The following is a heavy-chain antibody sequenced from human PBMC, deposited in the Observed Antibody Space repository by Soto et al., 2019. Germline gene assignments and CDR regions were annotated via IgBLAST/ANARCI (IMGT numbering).Heavy chain of an antibody. CDR2: IIPIFGTA. Sequence: ASVKVSCKASGGTFSSYAISWVRQAPGQGLEWMGGIIPIFGTANYAQKFQGRVTITADESTSTAYMELSSPRSEDTAVYYCAREGVVPAAIGGHYYYYGMDVWGQGTTVTVSS. D-gene: IGHD2-2*01. CDR1: GGTFSSYA. CDR3: AREGVVPAAIGGHYYYYGMDV. J-gene: IGHJ6*02. V-gene: IGHV1-69*13.